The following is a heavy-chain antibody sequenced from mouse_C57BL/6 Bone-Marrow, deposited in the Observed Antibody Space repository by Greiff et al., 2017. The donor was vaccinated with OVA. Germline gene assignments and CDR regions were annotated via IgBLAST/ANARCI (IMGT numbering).Heavy chain of an antibody. CDR3: TKRDGGSYSYAMDY. CDR2: IYPGNSDT. CDR1: GYTFTSYW. Sequence: VQLQQSGTVLARPGASVKMSCKTSGYTFTSYWMHWVKQRPGQGLEWIGAIYPGNSDTSYNQKFKGKAKLTAVTSASTAYMELSSLTNEDSAVYYGTKRDGGSYSYAMDYWGQGTSVTVSS. J-gene: IGHJ4*01. V-gene: IGHV1-5*01. D-gene: IGHD1-1*02.